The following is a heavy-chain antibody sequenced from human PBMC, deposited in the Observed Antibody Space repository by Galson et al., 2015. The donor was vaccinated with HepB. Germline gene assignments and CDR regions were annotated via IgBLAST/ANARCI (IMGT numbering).Heavy chain of an antibody. D-gene: IGHD5-18*01. CDR1: GVTFSRFG. CDR2: TWHDGSKK. Sequence: SLRLSCAASGVTFSRFGMHWVRRAPGKGLEWVAGTWHDGSKKFYVDSVKGRFTISRDNSKSVLYLQMNSLRPEGTAMYYCARDGSGNTPYSYSDSWGQGTLVTVSS. J-gene: IGHJ4*02. V-gene: IGHV3-33*01. CDR3: ARDGSGNTPYSYSDS.